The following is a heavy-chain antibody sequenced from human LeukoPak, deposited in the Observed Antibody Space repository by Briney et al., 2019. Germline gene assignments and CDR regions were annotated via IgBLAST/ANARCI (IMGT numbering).Heavy chain of an antibody. D-gene: IGHD2-2*01. CDR1: GGSISITSYY. CDR2: MYSSGST. J-gene: IGHJ3*02. V-gene: IGHV4-39*07. Sequence: SETLSLTCTVSGGSISITSYYWGWIRQPPGKGLEWIGSMYSSGSTYYNPSLKSRVTISVDTSKNQFSLKLSSVTAADTAVYYCASGPPDCSSTSCYAFDAFDIWGQGTMVTVSS. CDR3: ASGPPDCSSTSCYAFDAFDI.